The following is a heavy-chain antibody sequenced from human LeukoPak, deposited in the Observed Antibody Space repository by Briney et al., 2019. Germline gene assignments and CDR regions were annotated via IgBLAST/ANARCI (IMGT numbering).Heavy chain of an antibody. CDR2: IYPGGSDT. J-gene: IGHJ4*02. V-gene: IGHV5-51*01. Sequence: GESLKISCKGSGYSFTSYWIGWVRQMPGKGLEWMGIIYPGGSDTRYSPSFQGKVTISAEKSISTAYLQWSSLKASDTAMYYCAMVRAADIDYWGQGTLVTVSS. CDR3: AMVRAADIDY. D-gene: IGHD3-10*01. CDR1: GYSFTSYW.